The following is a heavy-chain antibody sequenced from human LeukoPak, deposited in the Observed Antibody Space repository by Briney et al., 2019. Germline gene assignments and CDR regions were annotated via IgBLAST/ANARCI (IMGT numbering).Heavy chain of an antibody. J-gene: IGHJ5*02. V-gene: IGHV1-69*04. CDR2: IIPILGIA. Sequence: SVKVSCKASGGTFSSYAISWVRQAPGQGLEWMGRIIPILGIANYAQKFQGRVTITADKSTSTAYMELSSLRSEDTAVYYCARNPVDIVATSGYSSGWYRENWFDPWGQGTLVTVSS. D-gene: IGHD6-19*01. CDR3: ARNPVDIVATSGYSSGWYRENWFDP. CDR1: GGTFSSYA.